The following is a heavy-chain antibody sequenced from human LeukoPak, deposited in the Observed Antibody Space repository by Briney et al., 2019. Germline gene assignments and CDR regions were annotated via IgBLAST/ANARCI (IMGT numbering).Heavy chain of an antibody. D-gene: IGHD3-3*01. V-gene: IGHV3-48*03. Sequence: QPGGSLRLSCAASGFTFSSYEMNWVRQAPGKGLEWVSYISSSGSTIYYADSVKGRFTISRDNAKNSLYLQMNSLRAEDTAVYYCARGLSSDYDFWSGPNYWGQGTLVTVS. J-gene: IGHJ4*02. CDR2: ISSSGSTI. CDR1: GFTFSSYE. CDR3: ARGLSSDYDFWSGPNY.